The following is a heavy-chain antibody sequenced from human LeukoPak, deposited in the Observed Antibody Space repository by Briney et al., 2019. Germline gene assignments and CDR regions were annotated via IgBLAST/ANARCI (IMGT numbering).Heavy chain of an antibody. CDR1: GASISNDY. Sequence: SETLSLTCTVFGASISNDYWCWIRQPPGKGLEWLGCFYQSENTNYSPSLKSRVTISVDTSNNQVFLRLTSVTAADTAIYYCTRDGSARSLATWGQGTLVTVSS. D-gene: IGHD6-25*01. V-gene: IGHV4-59*01. J-gene: IGHJ5*02. CDR2: FYQSENT. CDR3: TRDGSARSLAT.